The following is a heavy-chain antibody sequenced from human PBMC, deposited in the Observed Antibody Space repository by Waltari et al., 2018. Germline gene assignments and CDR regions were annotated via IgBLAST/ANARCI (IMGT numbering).Heavy chain of an antibody. CDR2: ISYNNRHT. CDR1: GLPFSGYS. J-gene: IGHJ5*02. CDR3: VAAEYSSPSHRFDP. Sequence: EVQLVESGGGLVRPGESLRLSCAATGLPFSGYSMSWVRQAPGKGLEGVSSISYNNRHTYDAESVKGRFTISKDNAQNLLYLQMHSLRAEDTAVYYCVAAEYSSPSHRFDPWGQGTLVTVSS. V-gene: IGHV3-21*01. D-gene: IGHD6-6*01.